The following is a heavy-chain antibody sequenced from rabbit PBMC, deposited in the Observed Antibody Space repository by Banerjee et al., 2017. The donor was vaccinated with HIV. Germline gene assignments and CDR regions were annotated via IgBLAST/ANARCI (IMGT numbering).Heavy chain of an antibody. CDR1: GFSFSNKYV. Sequence: QEHLEESGGGLVQPEGSLTLTCTASGFSFSNKYVMCWVRQAPGKGLEWIACMDTGSGGAWYASWAKGRFTISRTSSTTVALQMTSLTAADTATYFCAREDGGVGGYDNNLWGPGTLVTVS. V-gene: IGHV1S45*01. CDR3: AREDGGVGGYDNNL. CDR2: MDTGSGGA. D-gene: IGHD1-1*01. J-gene: IGHJ4*01.